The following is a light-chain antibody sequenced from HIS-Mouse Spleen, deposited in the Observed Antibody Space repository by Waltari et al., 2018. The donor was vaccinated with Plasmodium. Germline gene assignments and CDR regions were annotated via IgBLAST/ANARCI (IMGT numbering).Light chain of an antibody. Sequence: QSALTQPPSASGSPGQSVTISCTGTRSDVGGYNYVYWYQQHPGKAPKLMIYEVSKRPSGVPDRFSGSKSGNTASLTVSGLQAEDEADYYCSSYAGSNNLVFGGGTKLTVL. CDR1: RSDVGGYNY. J-gene: IGLJ2*01. CDR3: SSYAGSNNLV. CDR2: EVS. V-gene: IGLV2-8*01.